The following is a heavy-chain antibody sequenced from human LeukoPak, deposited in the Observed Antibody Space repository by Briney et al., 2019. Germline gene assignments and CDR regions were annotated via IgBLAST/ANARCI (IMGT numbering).Heavy chain of an antibody. CDR1: GYTFTSYA. V-gene: IGHV7-4-1*02. Sequence: ASVKVSCKASGYTFTSYAMNWVRQAPGQGLEWMGWINTNTGNPTYAQGFAGRFVFSLDTSVSTAYLQISSLKAEDTAVYYCAREGRSSSWYAYYYYMDVWGKGTTVTVSS. J-gene: IGHJ6*03. CDR2: INTNTGNP. CDR3: AREGRSSSWYAYYYYMDV. D-gene: IGHD6-13*01.